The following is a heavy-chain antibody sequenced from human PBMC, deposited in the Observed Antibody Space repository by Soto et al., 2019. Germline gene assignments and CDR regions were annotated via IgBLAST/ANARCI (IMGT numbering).Heavy chain of an antibody. CDR3: ARGRARCGELLASLYDYYYGMYV. Sequence: QVQLVQSGAEVKKPGASVKVSCQASGYTFTSYDINWVRQATGQGLEWMGWMNPNSGNTGYAQKFQGRVTMTRNTSISTAYMELSSLRSEDTAVYYCARGRARCGELLASLYDYYYGMYVWGQGTTVTVAS. CDR1: GYTFTSYD. CDR2: MNPNSGNT. J-gene: IGHJ6*02. D-gene: IGHD3-10*01. V-gene: IGHV1-8*02.